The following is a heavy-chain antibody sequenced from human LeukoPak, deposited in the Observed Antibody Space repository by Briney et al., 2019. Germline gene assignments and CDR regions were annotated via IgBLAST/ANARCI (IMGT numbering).Heavy chain of an antibody. J-gene: IGHJ5*02. D-gene: IGHD2-2*01. V-gene: IGHV1-2*02. Sequence: ASVTVSCKASGYTFTGYYMHWVRQAPGQGLEWMGWINPNSGGTNYAQKFQGRVTMTRDTSISTAYMELSRLRSDDTAVYYCARTGGYCSSTSCYVIDVFWFDPWGQGTLVTVSS. CDR1: GYTFTGYY. CDR3: ARTGGYCSSTSCYVIDVFWFDP. CDR2: INPNSGGT.